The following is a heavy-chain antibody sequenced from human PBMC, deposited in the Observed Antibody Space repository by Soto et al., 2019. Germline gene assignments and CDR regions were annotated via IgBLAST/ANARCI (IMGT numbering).Heavy chain of an antibody. CDR1: GGSISSNY. V-gene: IGHV4-59*01. CDR3: ARYRREAVAGYTLDN. CDR2: VYNSGST. J-gene: IGHJ4*02. Sequence: PSATLSLTCSGSGGSISSNYWTWIRQPPGKGLEWIGYVYNSGSTNYNPSLKSRVTISEDTSKSQFSLKVNSMTAADTAVYYCARYRREAVAGYTLDNWGQGILVTVSS. D-gene: IGHD6-13*01.